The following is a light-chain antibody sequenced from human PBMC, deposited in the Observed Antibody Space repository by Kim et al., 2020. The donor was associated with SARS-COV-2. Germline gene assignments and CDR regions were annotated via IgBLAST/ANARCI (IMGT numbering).Light chain of an antibody. CDR1: TLPEKQ. CDR3: QSADGSGTYV. J-gene: IGLJ1*01. Sequence: VSPGKTARITCSGDTLPEKQTYWYQQRSGQAPLLVIYKDKERPAGIPGRFSGSSSGTTVTLTISGVQAEDDADYYCQSADGSGTYVFGTGTKVTVL. CDR2: KDK. V-gene: IGLV3-25*03.